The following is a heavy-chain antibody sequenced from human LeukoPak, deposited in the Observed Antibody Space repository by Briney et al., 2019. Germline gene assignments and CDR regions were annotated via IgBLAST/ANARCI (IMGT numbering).Heavy chain of an antibody. CDR1: GFTFDDYV. CDR2: INSDGSST. V-gene: IGHV3-20*04. CDR3: AREGYSYGYRSPGYYMDV. J-gene: IGHJ6*03. D-gene: IGHD5-18*01. Sequence: PGGSLRLSCAASGFTFDDYVMSWVRQAPGKGLEWVSRINSDGSSTSYADSVKGRFTISRDNAKNSLYLQMNSLRAEDTAMYYCAREGYSYGYRSPGYYMDVWGKGTTVTVSS.